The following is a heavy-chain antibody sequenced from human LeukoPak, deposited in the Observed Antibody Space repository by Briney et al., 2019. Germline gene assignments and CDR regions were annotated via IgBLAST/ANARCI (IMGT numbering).Heavy chain of an antibody. D-gene: IGHD4-17*01. CDR1: GYSISSDYY. J-gene: IGHJ5*02. CDR2: IDHSGST. Sequence: SETLSLTCTVSGYSISSDYYWGWIRQPPGKGLEWIGSIDHSGSTYYNPSLKTRVTVSLDTSKNQFSLNLISVTAADTAVYYCARSPQGTATTANWLDPWGQGTLVTVSS. CDR3: ARSPQGTATTANWLDP. V-gene: IGHV4-38-2*02.